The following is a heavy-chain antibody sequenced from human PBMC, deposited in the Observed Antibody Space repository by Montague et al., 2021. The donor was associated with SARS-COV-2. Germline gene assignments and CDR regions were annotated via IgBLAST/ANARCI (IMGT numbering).Heavy chain of an antibody. D-gene: IGHD3-16*01. Sequence: SETLFLTCSVSGGSISGHYWSWIRQPPGKGLEWIGNFDHSGDTKYNPSLKSRATISVDTSKNHFALRLSSVTAADTAVYYCAREFRIELWQTNWYFGLWGRGTLVTVSS. V-gene: IGHV4-59*11. CDR1: GGSISGHY. J-gene: IGHJ2*01. CDR2: FDHSGDT. CDR3: AREFRIELWQTNWYFGL.